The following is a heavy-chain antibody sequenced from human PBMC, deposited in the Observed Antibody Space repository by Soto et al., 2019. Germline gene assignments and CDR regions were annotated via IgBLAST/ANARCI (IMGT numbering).Heavy chain of an antibody. Sequence: GGSLRLSCAASGFTFSSYSMNWVRQAPGKGLEWVSSISSSSSYIYYADSVKGRFTISRDNAKNSLYLQMNSLRAEDKAGYYCARDHSARAEFDPWGQGTLVTVSS. CDR2: ISSSSSYI. V-gene: IGHV3-21*01. J-gene: IGHJ5*02. CDR3: ARDHSARAEFDP. D-gene: IGHD6-6*01. CDR1: GFTFSSYS.